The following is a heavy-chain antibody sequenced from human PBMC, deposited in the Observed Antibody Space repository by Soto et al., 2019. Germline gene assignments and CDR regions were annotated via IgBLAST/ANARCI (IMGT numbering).Heavy chain of an antibody. D-gene: IGHD1-26*01. Sequence: GGSLRLSCAASGFTFSSDAMHWVRQAPGKGLEWMAVISYDGSNKYYADSVKGRFTISRDNSKNTLYLQVNSLRAEDTAVYYCARVSHSGSSVVRDGMDVWGQGTTVTVSS. CDR2: ISYDGSNK. CDR3: ARVSHSGSSVVRDGMDV. J-gene: IGHJ6*02. CDR1: GFTFSSDA. V-gene: IGHV3-30-3*01.